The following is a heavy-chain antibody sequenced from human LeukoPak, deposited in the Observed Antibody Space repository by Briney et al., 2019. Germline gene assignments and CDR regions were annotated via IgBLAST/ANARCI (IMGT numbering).Heavy chain of an antibody. J-gene: IGHJ4*02. D-gene: IGHD3-10*01. CDR3: AKDAVAPGSSGDYFDY. CDR1: GFTFSSFA. V-gene: IGHV3-23*01. Sequence: PGGSLRLSCAASGFTFSSFAMTWVRQAPGKGLEWVSTLTKSAGNTYYADSVRGRFTSSRDDSKNTLYLQMNSLRAEDTAVYYCAKDAVAPGSSGDYFDYWGLGTLVTVSS. CDR2: LTKSAGNT.